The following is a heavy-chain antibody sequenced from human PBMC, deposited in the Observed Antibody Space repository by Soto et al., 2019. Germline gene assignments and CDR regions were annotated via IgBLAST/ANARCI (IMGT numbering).Heavy chain of an antibody. Sequence: GASVKVSCKASGYTFTGYYMHWVRQAPGQGLEWMGWINPNSGGTNYAQKFQGRVTMTRDTSISTAYMELSRLRSDDTAVYYCASEVPTTYYYDSSGYYVYWGQGTLVTVSS. V-gene: IGHV1-2*02. J-gene: IGHJ4*02. CDR1: GYTFTGYY. CDR2: INPNSGGT. D-gene: IGHD3-22*01. CDR3: ASEVPTTYYYDSSGYYVY.